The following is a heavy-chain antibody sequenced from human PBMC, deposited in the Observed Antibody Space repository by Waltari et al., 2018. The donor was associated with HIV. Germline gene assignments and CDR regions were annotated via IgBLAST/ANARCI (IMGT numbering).Heavy chain of an antibody. CDR3: ARTHHSSSWSLYFDY. CDR1: GGSFSGYY. Sequence: QVQLQQWGAGLLKPSETLSLTCAVYGGSFSGYYWRWLRQPPGKGLEWIGEINHSGSTNYNPSLKSRVTISVDTSKNQFSLKLSSVTAADMAVYYCARTHHSSSWSLYFDYWGQGTLVTVSS. J-gene: IGHJ4*02. D-gene: IGHD6-13*01. CDR2: INHSGST. V-gene: IGHV4-34*01.